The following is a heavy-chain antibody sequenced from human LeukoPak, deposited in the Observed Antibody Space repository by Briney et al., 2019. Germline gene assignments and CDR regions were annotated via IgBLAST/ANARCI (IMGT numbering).Heavy chain of an antibody. CDR3: ARDHGRVKMATITTDDY. V-gene: IGHV3-21*01. J-gene: IGHJ4*02. D-gene: IGHD5-24*01. CDR1: GFTFSSYS. CDR2: ISSSSSYI. Sequence: KPGGSLRLSCAASGFTFSSYSMNWVRQAPGKGLEWVSSISSSSSYIYYADSVKGRFTISRDNAKNSLYLQMNSLRAEDTAVYYCARDHGRVKMATITTDDYWGQGTLVSVSS.